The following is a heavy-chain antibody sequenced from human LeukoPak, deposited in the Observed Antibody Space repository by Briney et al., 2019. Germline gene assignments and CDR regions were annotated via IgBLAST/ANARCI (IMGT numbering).Heavy chain of an antibody. CDR1: GFTLSNYA. Sequence: GGSLRLSCVASGFTLSNYAMSWVRQAPGKGLEWVSVIYSGGSTCYADSVKGRFTISRDNSKNTLYLQMNSLRAEDTAVYYCASGSGWYIIMANWGQGTLVTVS. D-gene: IGHD6-19*01. CDR3: ASGSGWYIIMAN. CDR2: IYSGGST. J-gene: IGHJ4*02. V-gene: IGHV3-53*01.